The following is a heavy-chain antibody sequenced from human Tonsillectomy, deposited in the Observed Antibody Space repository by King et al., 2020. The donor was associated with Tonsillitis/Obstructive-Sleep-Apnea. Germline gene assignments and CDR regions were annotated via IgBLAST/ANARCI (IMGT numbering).Heavy chain of an antibody. CDR3: AKVLSVTPSYYYYYMDV. CDR2: ISYDGSDK. Sequence: VPLVESGGGVVQPGRSLRLSCAASGFIFSSYGMHWVRQAPGKGLEWVAVISYDGSDKYYADSVKGRFTISRDNSKNTLYLQMNSLRAEDTAVYYCAKVLSVTPSYYYYYMDVWGKGTTVTVSS. J-gene: IGHJ6*03. D-gene: IGHD4-23*01. V-gene: IGHV3-30*18. CDR1: GFIFSSYG.